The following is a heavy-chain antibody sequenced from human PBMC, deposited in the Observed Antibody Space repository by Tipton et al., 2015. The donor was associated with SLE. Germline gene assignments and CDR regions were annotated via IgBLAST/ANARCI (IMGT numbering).Heavy chain of an antibody. CDR3: ANWGSPGGFDY. CDR2: IKEDGSEK. D-gene: IGHD7-27*01. CDR1: GLTFSKHW. Sequence: SLRLSCAASGLTFSKHWMTWVRQASGKGLEWVANIKEDGSEKFYADSARGRFTISRGNAKNSLYLEMKSLRAEDTATYYCANWGSPGGFDYWGQGTLVTVSS. J-gene: IGHJ4*02. V-gene: IGHV3-7*01.